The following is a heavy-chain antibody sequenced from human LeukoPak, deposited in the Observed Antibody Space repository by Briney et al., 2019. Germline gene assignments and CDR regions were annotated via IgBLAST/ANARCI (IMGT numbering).Heavy chain of an antibody. D-gene: IGHD2-2*01. Sequence: PSETLSLTCTVSGGSISSYYWSWIRQPPGKGLEWIGEINHSGSTNYNPSLKSRVTISVDTSKNQFSLKLSSVTAADTAVYYCARFLSPSSSTSHRWDWFDPWGQGTLVTVSS. J-gene: IGHJ5*02. CDR3: ARFLSPSSSTSHRWDWFDP. CDR2: INHSGST. V-gene: IGHV4-34*01. CDR1: GGSISSYY.